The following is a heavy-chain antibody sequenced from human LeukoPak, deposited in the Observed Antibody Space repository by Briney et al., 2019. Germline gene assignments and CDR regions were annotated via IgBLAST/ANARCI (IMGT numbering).Heavy chain of an antibody. V-gene: IGHV3-48*01. CDR3: ASSMITFGGVRQPFDY. D-gene: IGHD3-16*01. Sequence: PGGSLRLSCTASGFTFSSYSMNWVRQAPGKGLEWVSYTSFSNDTIYYADSVQGRFTISRDNAKNSLYLQMNSLRAEDTAVYYCASSMITFGGVRQPFDYWGQGTLVTVSS. CDR1: GFTFSSYS. CDR2: TSFSNDTI. J-gene: IGHJ4*02.